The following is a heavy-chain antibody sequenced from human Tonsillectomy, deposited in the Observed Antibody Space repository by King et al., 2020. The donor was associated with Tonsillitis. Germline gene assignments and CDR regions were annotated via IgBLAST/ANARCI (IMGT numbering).Heavy chain of an antibody. CDR1: GGSISSYY. D-gene: IGHD3-10*01. J-gene: IGHJ3*02. CDR2: IYYSGST. CDR3: AGGELLWFGELLLGAFDI. V-gene: IGHV4-59*01. Sequence: QLQESGPGLVKPSETLSLTCTVSGGSISSYYWSWIRQPPGKGLEWIGYIYYSGSTNYNPSLKSRVTISVDTSKNQFSLNLSSVTAADTAVYYCAGGELLWFGELLLGAFDIWGQGTMVTVSS.